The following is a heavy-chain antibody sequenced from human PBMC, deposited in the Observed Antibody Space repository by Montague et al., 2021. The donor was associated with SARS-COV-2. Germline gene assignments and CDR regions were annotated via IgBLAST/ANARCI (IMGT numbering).Heavy chain of an antibody. J-gene: IGHJ4*02. V-gene: IGHV4-39*07. CDR2: IYYSGTT. Sequence: SETLSLTCTVSGASILRRSYYWDSIRQPPVTYLVWIGPIYYSGTTHYNPSLRSRVTISLDTSKNRVSLRLTSVTAADTAFYYCGSDTTAYFRFDYWGRGTLISVSS. D-gene: IGHD3-9*01. CDR1: GASILRRSYY. CDR3: GSDTTAYFRFDY.